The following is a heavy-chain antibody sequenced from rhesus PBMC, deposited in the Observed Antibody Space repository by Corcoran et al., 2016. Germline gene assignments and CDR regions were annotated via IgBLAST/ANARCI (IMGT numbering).Heavy chain of an antibody. Sequence: QLQLQESGPGLVKPSETLSVTCAVSGGSISSSYWSWIRQAPGKGLEWSGYIYGSGSSTNYNPSLKSRVTLSVDTSKNQLSLKLSSVTTADTTVYYCARGGYNYFDYWGQGVLVTVSS. CDR2: IYGSGSST. CDR1: GGSISSSY. CDR3: ARGGYNYFDY. D-gene: IGHD2-2*01. V-gene: IGHV4-169*01. J-gene: IGHJ4*01.